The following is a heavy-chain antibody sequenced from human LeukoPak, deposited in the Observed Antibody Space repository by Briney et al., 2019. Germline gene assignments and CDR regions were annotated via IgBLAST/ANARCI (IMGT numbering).Heavy chain of an antibody. J-gene: IGHJ4*02. CDR3: ARDARVSDEFSSWGFIDS. CDR2: INPNSGGT. D-gene: IGHD6-13*01. CDR1: GYTFTGYY. Sequence: GASVKVSCKASGYTFTGYYMHWVRQAPGQGLEWMGWINPNSGGTNYAQKFQGRVTMTRGTSISTAYMELSRLRSDDTAVYYCARDARVSDEFSSWGFIDSWGQGTLVTVSS. V-gene: IGHV1-2*02.